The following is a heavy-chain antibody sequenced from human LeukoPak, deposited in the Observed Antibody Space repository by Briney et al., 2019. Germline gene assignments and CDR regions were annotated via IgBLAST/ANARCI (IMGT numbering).Heavy chain of an antibody. D-gene: IGHD2-21*02. CDR2: ISPEGDGK. Sequence: PGGSLRLSCAASGFTFNSYAMHWVRQAPGKGLEWVVVISPEGDGKYYADSVKGRFTISRDNSKNTLYLQMNSVRAEDMAVYYCARGSYGDLNWGQGTLVTVSS. J-gene: IGHJ4*02. CDR3: ARGSYGDLN. CDR1: GFTFNSYA. V-gene: IGHV3-30*04.